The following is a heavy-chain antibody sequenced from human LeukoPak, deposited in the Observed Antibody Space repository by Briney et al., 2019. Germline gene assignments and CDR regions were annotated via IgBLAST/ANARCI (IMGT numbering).Heavy chain of an antibody. Sequence: ASVKVSCKASGYTFTSYGISWVRQAPGQGLEWMGWISAYNGNTNYAQKLQGRVTMTTDTSTSTAYMELRSLRSDDTAVYYCATGNYYDSSPGYYFDYWGQGTLVTVSS. CDR1: GYTFTSYG. J-gene: IGHJ4*02. D-gene: IGHD3-22*01. CDR3: ATGNYYDSSPGYYFDY. V-gene: IGHV1-18*01. CDR2: ISAYNGNT.